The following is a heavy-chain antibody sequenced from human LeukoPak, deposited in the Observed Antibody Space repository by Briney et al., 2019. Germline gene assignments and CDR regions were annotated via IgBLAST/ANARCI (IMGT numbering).Heavy chain of an antibody. CDR1: GYTFTSYG. CDR3: ARDQSLGYCSSTSCYNLDY. Sequence: ASVKVSCKASGYTFTSYGFTWVRQAPGQGLEWMGWINSYNGNTQYAPKFKGRVTTTIDTSTSTAYMELRSLRSDDTAVYYCARDQSLGYCSSTSCYNLDYWGQGTLVTVSS. CDR2: INSYNGNT. J-gene: IGHJ4*02. V-gene: IGHV1-18*01. D-gene: IGHD2-2*02.